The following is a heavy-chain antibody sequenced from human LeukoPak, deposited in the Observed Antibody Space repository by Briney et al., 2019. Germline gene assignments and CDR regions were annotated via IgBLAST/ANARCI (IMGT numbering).Heavy chain of an antibody. CDR2: ISSSGSTI. D-gene: IGHD2-15*01. V-gene: IGHV3-11*04. CDR3: AREPRWVAGDVDY. J-gene: IGHJ4*02. Sequence: GGSLRLSCAASGFTFSDYYMSWIRQAPGKGLGWVSYISSSGSTIKYADSVKGRFTISRDNAKNSLYLQKNSLRAEDTAVYYCAREPRWVAGDVDYWGQGTLVTVSS. CDR1: GFTFSDYY.